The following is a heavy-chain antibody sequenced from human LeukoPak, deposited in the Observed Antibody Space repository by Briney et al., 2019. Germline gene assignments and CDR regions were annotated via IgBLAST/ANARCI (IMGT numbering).Heavy chain of an antibody. J-gene: IGHJ4*02. CDR2: IYYSGNTGST. V-gene: IGHV4-59*12. D-gene: IGHD3-22*01. Sequence: PSETLSLTCTVSGASISNYYWNWIRQPPGKGLEWIGFIYYSGNTGSTNYNPSLKSRVTISVDTSKNQFSLKLSSVTAADTAVYYCARDTPPQYYYDSSGQGNYWGQGTLVTVSS. CDR3: ARDTPPQYYYDSSGQGNY. CDR1: GASISNYY.